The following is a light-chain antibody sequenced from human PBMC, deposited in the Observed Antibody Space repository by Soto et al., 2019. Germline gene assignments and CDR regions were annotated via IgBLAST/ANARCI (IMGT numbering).Light chain of an antibody. J-gene: IGLJ1*01. CDR3: SSYTSSSTLLYV. V-gene: IGLV2-14*01. Sequence: QPVLTQPASVSGSPGQSITISCTGTSSDVGGYNYVSWYQQHPGKAPKLMIYDVSNRPSGVSNRFSGSKSGNTASLTISGLPAEDEADYYCSSYTSSSTLLYVFGTGTKVTVL. CDR2: DVS. CDR1: SSDVGGYNY.